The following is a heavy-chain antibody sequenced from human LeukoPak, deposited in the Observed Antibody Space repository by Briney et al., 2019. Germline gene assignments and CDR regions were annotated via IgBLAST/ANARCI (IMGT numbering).Heavy chain of an antibody. V-gene: IGHV4-61*02. Sequence: SQTLSLTCTVSGGSISSGDCYWSWIRQPAGKGLEWIVRIFTSGSTNYNPSLKSRVTISLAASKNQFSLKLSSVTAADTAVYYCARGASRLNWLDPWGQGTLVTVSS. CDR1: GGSISSGDCY. J-gene: IGHJ5*02. CDR3: ARGASRLNWLDP. CDR2: IFTSGST.